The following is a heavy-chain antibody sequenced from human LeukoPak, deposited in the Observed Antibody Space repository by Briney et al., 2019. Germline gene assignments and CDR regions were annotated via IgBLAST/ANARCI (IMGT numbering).Heavy chain of an antibody. D-gene: IGHD3-9*01. CDR3: ARDRRDFDWLPLWD. CDR2: IWYDGSNK. J-gene: IGHJ4*02. CDR1: GFTFSSYG. V-gene: IGHV3-33*01. Sequence: PGGSLRLSCAASGFTFSSYGMHWVRQAPGKGLEWVAVIWYDGSNKYYADSVRGRFTISRDNSKNTLYLQMNSLRAEDTAVYYCARDRRDFDWLPLWDWGQGTLVTVSS.